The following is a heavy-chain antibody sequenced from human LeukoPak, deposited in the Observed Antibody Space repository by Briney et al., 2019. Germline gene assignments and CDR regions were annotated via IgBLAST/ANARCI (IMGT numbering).Heavy chain of an antibody. J-gene: IGHJ4*02. V-gene: IGHV4-59*01. CDR1: GGSFEHYY. CDR2: VYYSGST. Sequence: SETLSLTCTVSGGSFEHYYWGWIRQPPGKGLEWIGYVYYSGSTDYSPSLKSRLTISADTSKNQFSLKLRSVCAADTAVYYCASHRRSHGSEYWGQGILVTVSS. D-gene: IGHD3-10*01. CDR3: ASHRRSHGSEY.